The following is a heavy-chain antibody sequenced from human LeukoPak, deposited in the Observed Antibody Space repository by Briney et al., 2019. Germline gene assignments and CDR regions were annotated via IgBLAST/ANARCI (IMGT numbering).Heavy chain of an antibody. CDR2: IYYSGST. V-gene: IGHV4-39*01. Sequence: SETLSLTCAVYGGSFSGYYWGWLRQPPGKGLEWIGSIYYSGSTYYNPSLKSRVTISVDTSKNQFSLKLSSVTAADTAVYYCARSPRERSSTSCFDYWGQGPRSPSPQ. D-gene: IGHD2-2*01. J-gene: IGHJ4*03. CDR1: GGSFSGYY. CDR3: ARSPRERSSTSCFDY.